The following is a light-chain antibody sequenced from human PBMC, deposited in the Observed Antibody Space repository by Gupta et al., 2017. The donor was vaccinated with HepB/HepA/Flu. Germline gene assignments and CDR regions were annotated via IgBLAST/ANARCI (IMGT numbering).Light chain of an antibody. CDR2: GNS. CDR3: QSYASSLSGVV. Sequence: QSVLTPPPSVSGAPGQRVTISCTGSSSNIGAGYDVHWYQQLPGTAPKLLIYGNSNRPSGVPDRFSGSKSGTSASLAIXGXQAEDEXDYYCQSYASSLSGVVLGGGTKLTVL. J-gene: IGLJ2*01. V-gene: IGLV1-40*01. CDR1: SSNIGAGYD.